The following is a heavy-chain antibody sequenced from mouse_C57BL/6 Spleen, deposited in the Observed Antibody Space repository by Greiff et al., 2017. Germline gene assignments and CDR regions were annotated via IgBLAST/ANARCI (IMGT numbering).Heavy chain of an antibody. Sequence: EVKLQESGPELVKPGDSVKISCKASGYSFTGYFMNWVMQSHGKSLEWIGRINPYNGDTFYNQKFKGKATLTVDKSSSTAHMELRSLTSEYAVVYYCARCPDYYYGSSFDYWGQGTTLTVSS. V-gene: IGHV1-20*01. J-gene: IGHJ2*01. CDR3: ARCPDYYYGSSFDY. CDR2: INPYNGDT. CDR1: GYSFTGYF. D-gene: IGHD1-1*01.